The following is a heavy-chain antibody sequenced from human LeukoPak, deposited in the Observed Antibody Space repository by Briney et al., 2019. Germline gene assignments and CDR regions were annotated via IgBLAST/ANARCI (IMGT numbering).Heavy chain of an antibody. CDR3: AKMATIREDFDY. Sequence: PSETLSLTCAVYGGSFSGYYWSWIRQPPGKGLEWIGEINHSGSTNYNPSLKSRVTISVDTSKNQFSLKLSSVTAADTAVYYCAKMATIREDFDYWGQGTLVTVSS. D-gene: IGHD5-24*01. CDR2: INHSGST. J-gene: IGHJ4*02. CDR1: GGSFSGYY. V-gene: IGHV4-34*01.